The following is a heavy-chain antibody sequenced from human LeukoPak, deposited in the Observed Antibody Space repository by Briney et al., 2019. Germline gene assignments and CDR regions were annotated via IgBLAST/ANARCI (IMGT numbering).Heavy chain of an antibody. CDR3: ASIAVSGTVDY. J-gene: IGHJ4*02. D-gene: IGHD6-19*01. CDR1: GGSISSYY. V-gene: IGHV4-59*01. Sequence: ESLSLTCTVSGGSISSYYWSWIRQPPGKGLEWIGYISYRSTHYNASLKSRVTISVDTSKNQFSLKVSSVTAADTAVYYCASIAVSGTVDYWGQGTLVTVHS. CDR2: ISYRST.